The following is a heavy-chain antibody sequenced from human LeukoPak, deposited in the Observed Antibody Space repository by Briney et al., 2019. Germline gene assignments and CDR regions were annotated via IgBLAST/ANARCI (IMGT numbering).Heavy chain of an antibody. CDR3: AKDGYPGFWSGYSYYYYMDV. V-gene: IGHV3-30*02. J-gene: IGHJ6*03. CDR2: IRYDGSNK. D-gene: IGHD3-3*01. CDR1: GFTLSTYS. Sequence: PGRSLRLSCAASGFTLSTYSMDWVRQAPGKGLEGVAFIRYDGSNKYYADSVKGRFTISRDNSKTTLYLQMNSLRAEDTAVYYCAKDGYPGFWSGYSYYYYMDVWGKGTTVTVSS.